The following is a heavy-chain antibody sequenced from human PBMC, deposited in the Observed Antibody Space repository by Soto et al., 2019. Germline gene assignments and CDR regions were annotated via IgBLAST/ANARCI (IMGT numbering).Heavy chain of an antibody. D-gene: IGHD3-9*01. CDR2: IYYTGST. Sequence: SETLSLTCTVSGGSISSYYWSWIRQPPGKGLEWIGYIYYTGSTNYNPSLKSRVTISVDTSKNQFSLKLTSVTAADTAVYYCGSVFEIWGQGTPVTVSS. V-gene: IGHV4-59*12. J-gene: IGHJ4*02. CDR3: GSVFEI. CDR1: GGSISSYY.